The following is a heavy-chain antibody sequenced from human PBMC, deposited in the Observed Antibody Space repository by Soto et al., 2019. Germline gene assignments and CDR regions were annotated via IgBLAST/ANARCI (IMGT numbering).Heavy chain of an antibody. V-gene: IGHV3-9*01. CDR2: INWNSGSI. D-gene: IGHD6-13*01. J-gene: IGHJ1*01. CDR1: VFTFDDYA. Sequence: PGGPLRLSCAASVFTFDDYAMHWVRQVPGKGLEWVSGINWNSGSIGYGDSVKGRFAISRDNAKNSLHLQMNSLSAEDTAFYYCVKDESINWYSGHFRHWGQGTLVTVSS. CDR3: VKDESINWYSGHFRH.